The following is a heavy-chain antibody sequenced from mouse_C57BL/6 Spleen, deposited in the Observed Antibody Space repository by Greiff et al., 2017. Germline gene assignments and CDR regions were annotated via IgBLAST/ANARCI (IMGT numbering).Heavy chain of an antibody. V-gene: IGHV5-9-1*02. CDR3: TRGEYYYGSSPWFAY. CDR2: ISSGGDYI. CDR1: GFTFSSYA. D-gene: IGHD1-1*01. J-gene: IGHJ3*01. Sequence: EVKSVESGEGLVKPGGSLKLSCAASGFTFSSYAMSWVRQTPEKRLEWVAYISSGGDYIYYADTVKGRFTISRDNARNTLYLQMSSLKSEDTAMYYCTRGEYYYGSSPWFAYWGQGTLVTVSA.